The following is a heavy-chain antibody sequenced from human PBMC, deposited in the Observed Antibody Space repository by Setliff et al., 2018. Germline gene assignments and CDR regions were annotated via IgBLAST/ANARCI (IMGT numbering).Heavy chain of an antibody. D-gene: IGHD3-22*01. CDR3: ATYVGITYYYDSSGYPTHFQH. V-gene: IGHV1-24*01. CDR2: FDPEDGET. Sequence: ASVKVSCKVSGYTLTELSMHWVRQAPGKGLEWMGGFDPEDGETIYAQKFQGRVTMTEDTSTDTAYMELSSLRSEDTAVYYCATYVGITYYYDSSGYPTHFQHWGQGT. J-gene: IGHJ1*01. CDR1: GYTLTELS.